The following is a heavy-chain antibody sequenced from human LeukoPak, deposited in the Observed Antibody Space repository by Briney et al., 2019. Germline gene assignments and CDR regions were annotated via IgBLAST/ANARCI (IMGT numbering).Heavy chain of an antibody. J-gene: IGHJ5*02. Sequence: SETLSLTCTVSGGSIDNYYWSWIRQPPGKGLEWIGYIYYSGSINYNPSLKSRVTISVDTSKNQFSLKLTSVTAADTAVYYCARDSGSSTHDPWGQGTLVTVSS. V-gene: IGHV4-59*01. CDR2: IYYSGSI. CDR3: ARDSGSSTHDP. D-gene: IGHD2-2*01. CDR1: GGSIDNYY.